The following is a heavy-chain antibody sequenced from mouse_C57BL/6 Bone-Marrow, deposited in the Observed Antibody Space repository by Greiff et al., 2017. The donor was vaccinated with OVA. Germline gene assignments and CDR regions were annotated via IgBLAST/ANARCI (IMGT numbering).Heavy chain of an antibody. J-gene: IGHJ3*01. Sequence: VQLQQSGAELVRPGASVKLSCTASGFNIKDYYMHWVKQRPEQGLEWIGRIDPEDGDTEYAPKFQGKATMTADTSSNTASLQLISLTSEDTAVYYCTDGSSFAWFAYWGQGTLVTVSA. V-gene: IGHV14-1*01. CDR1: GFNIKDYY. CDR2: IDPEDGDT. CDR3: TDGSSFAWFAY. D-gene: IGHD1-1*01.